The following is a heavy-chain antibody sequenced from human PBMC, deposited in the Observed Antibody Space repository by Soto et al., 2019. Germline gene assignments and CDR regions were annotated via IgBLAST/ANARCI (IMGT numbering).Heavy chain of an antibody. J-gene: IGHJ6*02. CDR1: GGSFSGYY. CDR3: ARDPLWFGELYYYGMDV. CDR2: INHSGST. Sequence: QVQLQQWGAGLLKPSETLSLTCAVYGGSFSGYYWSWIRQPPGKGLEWIGEINHSGSTNYNPSLKSRVTISVDTSKNQFSLKLSSVTAADTAVYYCARDPLWFGELYYYGMDVWGQGTTVTVSS. D-gene: IGHD3-10*01. V-gene: IGHV4-34*01.